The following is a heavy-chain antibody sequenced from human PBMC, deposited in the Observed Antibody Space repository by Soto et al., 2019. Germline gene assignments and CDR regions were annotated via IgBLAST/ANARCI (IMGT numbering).Heavy chain of an antibody. D-gene: IGHD6-13*01. V-gene: IGHV4-4*02. CDR1: GLSISSDNW. CDR2: IHHSGST. J-gene: IGHJ4*02. CDR3: ARDQGSHPGD. Sequence: QVQLQESGPGLVRPSGTVSLTCAVSGLSISSDNWWSWVRQPPGKGLEWIGEIHHSGSTNYNPSLKSQVTMSVVPSKDLFSLTLNSVTAADTAFYYCARDQGSHPGDWGQGTLVSVSS.